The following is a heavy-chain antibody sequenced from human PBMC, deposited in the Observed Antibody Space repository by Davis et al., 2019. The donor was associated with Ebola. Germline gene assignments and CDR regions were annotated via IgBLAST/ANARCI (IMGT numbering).Heavy chain of an antibody. J-gene: IGHJ4*02. V-gene: IGHV1-8*02. D-gene: IGHD3-3*01. Sequence: ASVKVSCKASGGTFSSYAISWVRQAPGQGLEWMGWMNPNSGNTGYAQKFQGRVTMTRNTSISTAYMELSSLRSEDTAVYYCAREDSVFWSGYQYFDYWGQGTLVTVSS. CDR2: MNPNSGNT. CDR1: GGTFSSYA. CDR3: AREDSVFWSGYQYFDY.